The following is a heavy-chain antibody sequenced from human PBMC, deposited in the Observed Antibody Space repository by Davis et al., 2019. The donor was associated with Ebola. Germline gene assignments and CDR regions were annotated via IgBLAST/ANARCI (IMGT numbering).Heavy chain of an antibody. J-gene: IGHJ5*02. D-gene: IGHD3-22*01. CDR2: INPNSGGT. CDR3: ARVEYYDSSGYAGFDP. V-gene: IGHV1-2*02. Sequence: ASVKVSCKASGYTFTSYDINWVRQATGQGLEWMGWINPNSGGTNYAQKFQGRVTMTRDTSISTAYMELSRLRSDDTAVYYCARVEYYDSSGYAGFDPWGQGTLVTVSS. CDR1: GYTFTSYD.